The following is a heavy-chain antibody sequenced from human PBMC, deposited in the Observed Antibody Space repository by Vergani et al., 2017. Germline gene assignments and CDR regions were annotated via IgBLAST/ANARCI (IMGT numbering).Heavy chain of an antibody. CDR2: IDHTGRP. D-gene: IGHD4-11*01. CDR3: ARVNTETNGHLYYYYYMDV. Sequence: QVQLQQWGGGLLKPSETLSLTCVVNGGSFTSYHWTWIRQSPGEGLEWVGDIDHTGRPDYNPYLKSRLTMSVNKSRHQFSLTLNSVTATDTAIYFCARVNTETNGHLYYYYYMDVWGQGTAVTVS. J-gene: IGHJ6*03. CDR1: GGSFTSYH. V-gene: IGHV4-34*01.